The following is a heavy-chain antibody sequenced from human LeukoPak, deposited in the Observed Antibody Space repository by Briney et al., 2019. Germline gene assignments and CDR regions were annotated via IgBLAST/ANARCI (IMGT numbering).Heavy chain of an antibody. CDR1: GYTFTSYD. J-gene: IGHJ5*02. V-gene: IGHV1-8*01. D-gene: IGHD6-13*01. Sequence: ASVKVSCKASGYTFTSYDINWVRQATGQGLEWMGWMNPNSGNTGYAQKFQGRVTMTRNTSISTAYMELSSLRSEDTAVYYCARGIAAADPTLDVGWFDPWGQGTLVTVSS. CDR3: ARGIAAADPTLDVGWFDP. CDR2: MNPNSGNT.